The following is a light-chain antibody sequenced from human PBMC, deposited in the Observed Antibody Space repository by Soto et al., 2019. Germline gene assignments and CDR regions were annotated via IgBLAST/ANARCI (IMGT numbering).Light chain of an antibody. CDR1: SSNIGAGYN. CDR3: QSYDTSLNGLYV. CDR2: GNS. V-gene: IGLV1-40*01. Sequence: QSVLTQPPSVSGAPGQTVTISCTGGSSNIGAGYNVHWYQQLPGTAPKLLIYGNSNRPSGVPDRFSGSKSGTSASLAITGLQAEDEADYYCQSYDTSLNGLYVFGTGTKVTVL. J-gene: IGLJ1*01.